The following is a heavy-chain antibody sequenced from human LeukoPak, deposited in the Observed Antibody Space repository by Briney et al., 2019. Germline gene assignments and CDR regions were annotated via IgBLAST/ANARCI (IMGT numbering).Heavy chain of an antibody. CDR2: IYPGDSDT. D-gene: IGHD4-11*01. V-gene: IGHV5-51*01. CDR3: ARYRARRTVTSGYYYYMDV. Sequence: GESLKISCKGSGSSFTSYWIGWVRQMPGKGLQWLGIIYPGDSDTRYSPSFQGQVTISADKSISTAYLQWSSLKASDTAMYYCARYRARRTVTSGYYYYMDVWGKGTTVTVSS. CDR1: GSSFTSYW. J-gene: IGHJ6*03.